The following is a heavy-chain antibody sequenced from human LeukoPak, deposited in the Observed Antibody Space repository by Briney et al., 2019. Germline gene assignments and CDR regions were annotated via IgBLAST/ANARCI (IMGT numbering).Heavy chain of an antibody. V-gene: IGHV4-59*08. Sequence: PSETLSLTCTVSGTSISTYYWSWIRQPPGKGLEWVGYLYHSGSTRYNPSLKSRVTLSVDTSKNQFSLRLSSVTAAVTAVYCCTRAGSCYSLDYWGQGTLVTVSS. CDR2: LYHSGST. J-gene: IGHJ4*02. CDR3: TRAGSCYSLDY. D-gene: IGHD4/OR15-4a*01. CDR1: GTSISTYY.